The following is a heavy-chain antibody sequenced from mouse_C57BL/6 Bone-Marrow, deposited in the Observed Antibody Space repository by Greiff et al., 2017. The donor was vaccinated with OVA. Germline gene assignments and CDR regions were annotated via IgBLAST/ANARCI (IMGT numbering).Heavy chain of an antibody. Sequence: QVQLQQPGAELVKPGASVKLSCKASGYTFTSYWMHWVKQRPGRGLEWIGRIDPNSGGTKYNEKFKSKATLTVDKPSSTAYMQRSSLTSEDSAVYYCARRTLAGSSYWYFDVWGTGTTVTVSS. CDR1: GYTFTSYW. J-gene: IGHJ1*03. CDR2: IDPNSGGT. CDR3: ARRTLAGSSYWYFDV. D-gene: IGHD1-1*01. V-gene: IGHV1-72*01.